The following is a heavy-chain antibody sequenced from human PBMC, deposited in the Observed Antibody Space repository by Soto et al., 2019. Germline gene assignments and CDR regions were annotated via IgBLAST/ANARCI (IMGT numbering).Heavy chain of an antibody. CDR2: ISSSSSYT. CDR3: ARAAYDSSGYNWFDP. V-gene: IGHV3-11*06. CDR1: GFTFSDYY. Sequence: GGSLRLSCAASGFTFSDYYMSWIRQAPGKGLEWVSYISSSSSYTNYADSVKGRFTISRDNAKNSLYLQMNSLRAEDTAVYYCARAAYDSSGYNWFDPWGQGTLVTVSS. D-gene: IGHD3-22*01. J-gene: IGHJ5*02.